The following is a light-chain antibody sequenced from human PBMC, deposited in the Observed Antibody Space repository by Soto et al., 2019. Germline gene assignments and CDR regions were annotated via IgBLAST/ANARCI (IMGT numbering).Light chain of an antibody. J-gene: IGKJ4*01. Sequence: DVRMNQSPSSLSASEGDRVSITCRASQSISSYLNCYQQKPGKAPKLLIYAASSLQSGVPSRFSGSGSGTDFTLTISSLQPEDFATYYCQQSDSTPPTLTFGGGTKVDI. CDR1: QSISSY. CDR2: AAS. CDR3: QQSDSTPPTLT. V-gene: IGKV1-39*01.